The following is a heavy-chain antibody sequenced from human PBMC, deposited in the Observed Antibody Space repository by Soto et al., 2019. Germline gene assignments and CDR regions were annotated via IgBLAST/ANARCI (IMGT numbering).Heavy chain of an antibody. CDR3: ARGSTIVRGAPSWFDP. D-gene: IGHD3-10*01. CDR2: IIPIAAIA. Sequence: GASVKVPCKASGGTFSSSSISWVRQAPGQGLEWMGRIIPIAAIANYTQKFQGRVTITVDKSSTTAYMELSSLRSDDTAVYYCARGSTIVRGAPSWFDPWGQGTLVTVSS. V-gene: IGHV1-69*04. CDR1: GGTFSSSS. J-gene: IGHJ5*02.